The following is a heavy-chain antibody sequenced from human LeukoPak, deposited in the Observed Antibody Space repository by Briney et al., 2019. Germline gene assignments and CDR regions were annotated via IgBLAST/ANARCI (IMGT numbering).Heavy chain of an antibody. V-gene: IGHV4-59*01. CDR3: ARSDYGSGSSPFDY. Sequence: SETLSLTCTVSGGSLSSYYWSWIRQPPGQGLEWIGYIYYSGSTNYNPSLTSRVTISVDTSKNQFALKLSSVTAADTAGYYCARSDYGSGSSPFDYWGQGTLVTVSS. CDR1: GGSLSSYY. J-gene: IGHJ4*02. D-gene: IGHD3-10*01. CDR2: IYYSGST.